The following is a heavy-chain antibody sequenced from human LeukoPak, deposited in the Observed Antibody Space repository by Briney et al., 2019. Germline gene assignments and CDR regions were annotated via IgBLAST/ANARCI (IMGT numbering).Heavy chain of an antibody. J-gene: IGHJ4*02. V-gene: IGHV4-34*01. CDR2: INHSGST. CDR1: GGSFSGYY. Sequence: ASETLSLTCAVYGGSFSGYYWSWIRQPPGKGLEWIGEINHSGSTNYNPSLKSRVTISVDTSKNQFSLKLSSVTAADTAVYYCARHVGYYYDSSGYSFGYWGQGTLVTVSS. D-gene: IGHD3-22*01. CDR3: ARHVGYYYDSSGYSFGY.